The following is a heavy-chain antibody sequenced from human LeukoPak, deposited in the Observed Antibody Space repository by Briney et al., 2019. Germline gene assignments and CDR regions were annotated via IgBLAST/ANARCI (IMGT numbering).Heavy chain of an antibody. J-gene: IGHJ4*02. V-gene: IGHV3-21*01. CDR2: ISSSSSYI. D-gene: IGHD3-22*01. CDR1: GFTFRSYS. CDR3: ARDDLYYDSSGYYYDGEYYFDY. Sequence: GGSLRLSCAASGFTFRSYSMNWVRQAPGKGLEWVSSISSSSSYIYYADSVKGRFTISRDNAKNSLYLQMNSLRDEDTAVYYCARDDLYYDSSGYYYDGEYYFDYWGQGTLVTVSS.